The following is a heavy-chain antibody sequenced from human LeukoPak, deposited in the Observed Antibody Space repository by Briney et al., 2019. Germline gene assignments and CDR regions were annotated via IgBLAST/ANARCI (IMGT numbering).Heavy chain of an antibody. V-gene: IGHV4-61*02. CDR1: GGSISSGSYY. J-gene: IGHJ4*02. CDR2: IYTSGST. Sequence: SETLSLTCTVSGGSISSGSYYWSWIRQPAGKGLEWIGRIYTSGSTNYNPSLKSRVTISVDTSKNQFSLKLSSVTAADTAVYYWARDGYSGYEFDYWGQGTLVTVSS. D-gene: IGHD5-12*01. CDR3: ARDGYSGYEFDY.